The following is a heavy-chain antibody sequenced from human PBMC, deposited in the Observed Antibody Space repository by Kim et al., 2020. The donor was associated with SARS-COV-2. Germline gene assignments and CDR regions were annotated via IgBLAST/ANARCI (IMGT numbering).Heavy chain of an antibody. Sequence: GGSLRLSCLASGFSFVDYAMTWVRQAPGKGLEWVGCIRGKANYDTTEYAASVKCRFTFSRDDSKSIAYLQMNSLKTEDTAMYYCARQGWNFDLWGRGTLVTVSS. J-gene: IGHJ2*01. CDR1: GFSFVDYA. V-gene: IGHV3-49*04. CDR3: ARQGWNFDL. CDR2: IRGKANYDTT.